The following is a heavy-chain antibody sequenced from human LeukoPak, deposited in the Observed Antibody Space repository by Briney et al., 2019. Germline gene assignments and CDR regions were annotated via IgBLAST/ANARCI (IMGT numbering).Heavy chain of an antibody. V-gene: IGHV3-7*03. CDR3: AKDMAYYYDSSGSDDAFDI. Sequence: GGSLRLSCAASGFTFSSYWMSWVRQAPGKGLEWVANIKQDGSDKYYVDSVKGRFTISRDNAKNSLYLQMNSLRAEDTAVYYCAKDMAYYYDSSGSDDAFDIWGQGTMVTVSS. CDR1: GFTFSSYW. CDR2: IKQDGSDK. D-gene: IGHD3-22*01. J-gene: IGHJ3*02.